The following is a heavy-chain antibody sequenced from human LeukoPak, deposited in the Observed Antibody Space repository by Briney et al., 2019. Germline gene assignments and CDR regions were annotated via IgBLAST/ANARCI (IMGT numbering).Heavy chain of an antibody. CDR3: ARHHGGIALPSRY. Sequence: SETLSLTCTVSGGSISSSSYYWGWIRQPPGKGLEWIGSIYYSGSTYYNPSLKSRVTISVDTSKNQFSLKLSSVTAADTAVYYCARHHGGIALPSRYWGQGTLVTVSS. V-gene: IGHV4-39*01. D-gene: IGHD6-13*01. J-gene: IGHJ4*02. CDR1: GGSISSSSYY. CDR2: IYYSGST.